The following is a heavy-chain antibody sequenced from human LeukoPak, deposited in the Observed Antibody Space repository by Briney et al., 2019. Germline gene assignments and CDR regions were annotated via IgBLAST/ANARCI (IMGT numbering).Heavy chain of an antibody. J-gene: IGHJ4*02. Sequence: GGSLRLSCAASGFTFSSYWMHWVRQDPVKGLLWVSRINGDGSSTDYADSEKGRFTISRDNAKNTVYLQMNSLKAEDTAVYYCVRGYSSGYRLDYWGQGTLVTVFS. V-gene: IGHV3-74*01. CDR3: VRGYSSGYRLDY. CDR2: INGDGSST. D-gene: IGHD3-22*01. CDR1: GFTFSSYW.